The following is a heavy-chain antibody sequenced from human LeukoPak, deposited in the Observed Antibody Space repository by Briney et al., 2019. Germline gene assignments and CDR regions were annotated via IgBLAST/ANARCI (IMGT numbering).Heavy chain of an antibody. CDR2: IYYSGST. V-gene: IGHV4-31*03. J-gene: IGHJ4*02. Sequence: SETLSLTCTVSGGSISSGGSYWSWIRQHPGKGLEWIGYIYYSGSTYYNPSLRSRVTISLDTSKNQFSLNLSSVTAADTAVYYCARDGGYSYGPFDYWGQGTLVTVSS. D-gene: IGHD5-18*01. CDR1: GGSISSGGSY. CDR3: ARDGGYSYGPFDY.